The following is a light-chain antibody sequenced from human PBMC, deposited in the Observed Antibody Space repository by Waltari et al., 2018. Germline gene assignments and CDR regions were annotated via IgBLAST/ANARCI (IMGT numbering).Light chain of an antibody. Sequence: DIHMTQSPSSMSASVGDRVSIPCQASQDIRNYLSWYQQKPGKAPTLLIYDASNLETGVPSRFSGSASGTDFTFTISSLQPEDIGTYYCQQYKDLPRTFGQGTKVEFK. V-gene: IGKV1-33*01. CDR3: QQYKDLPRT. J-gene: IGKJ1*01. CDR2: DAS. CDR1: QDIRNY.